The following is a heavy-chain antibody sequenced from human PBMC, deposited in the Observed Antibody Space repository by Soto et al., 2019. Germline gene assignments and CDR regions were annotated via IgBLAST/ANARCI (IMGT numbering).Heavy chain of an antibody. Sequence: ASVKVSCKASGYTFTSYGISWVRQAPGQGLEWMGWISAYNGNTNYAQKLQGRVTMTTDTSTSTAYMELRSLRSDDTAVYYCARDPDSSGYSNRYFDYWGQGTLVTVSS. CDR1: GYTFTSYG. J-gene: IGHJ4*02. CDR3: ARDPDSSGYSNRYFDY. D-gene: IGHD3-22*01. CDR2: ISAYNGNT. V-gene: IGHV1-18*01.